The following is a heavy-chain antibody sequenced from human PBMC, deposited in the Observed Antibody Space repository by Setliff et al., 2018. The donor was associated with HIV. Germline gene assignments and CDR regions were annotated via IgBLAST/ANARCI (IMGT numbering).Heavy chain of an antibody. Sequence: LRLSCAASGFTFSTYWMHWVRQAPGKGLVWVSRIKTDGSSTSYADSVKGRFTISRDNAKNTLFLQMNSLRAEDTAVYYCARAQDNWGQGALVTVSS. CDR3: ARAQDN. CDR2: IKTDGSST. V-gene: IGHV3-74*01. CDR1: GFTFSTYW. J-gene: IGHJ4*02.